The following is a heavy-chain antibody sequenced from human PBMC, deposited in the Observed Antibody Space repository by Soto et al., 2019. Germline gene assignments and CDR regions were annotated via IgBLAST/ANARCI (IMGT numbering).Heavy chain of an antibody. D-gene: IGHD1-26*01. J-gene: IGHJ4*02. Sequence: SETLSLTCGLSDGSFRGHYWSWIRQPPGKGLEWIAEINHSGFTNYNPSLKSRVTISRDTSTNQISLKLTSLTAADSALYYCARATVKVGATLFDFWGQGTQVTVSS. CDR1: DGSFRGHY. CDR3: ARATVKVGATLFDF. CDR2: INHSGFT. V-gene: IGHV4-34*01.